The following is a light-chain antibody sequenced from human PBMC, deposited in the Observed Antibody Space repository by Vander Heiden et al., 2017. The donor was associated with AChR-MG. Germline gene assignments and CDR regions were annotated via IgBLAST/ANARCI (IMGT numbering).Light chain of an antibody. Sequence: EVVLTQSPGTLSLSPGERATFSCRASQSIRSTYLAWYQQTRGQPPRLLIYGASTRATGIPDRFSGGVSGTDFTLSISRLEPEDFAMYYCHHYGRSPAFGQGTKLEI. CDR1: QSIRSTY. J-gene: IGKJ2*01. V-gene: IGKV3-20*01. CDR3: HHYGRSPA. CDR2: GAS.